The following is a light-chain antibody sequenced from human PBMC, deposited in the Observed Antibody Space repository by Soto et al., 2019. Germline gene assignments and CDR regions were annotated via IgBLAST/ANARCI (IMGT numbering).Light chain of an antibody. Sequence: DIQMTQSPSSLSASVGDRVTITCRASQNIRNYLNWYQQRPGKTPNLLVYAASTLRSGVPSRFSGRGSGTDFTLTISSLQPEDFATYYCQQLHSTSSYTFGQGTRVDIK. J-gene: IGKJ2*01. V-gene: IGKV1-39*01. CDR3: QQLHSTSSYT. CDR2: AAS. CDR1: QNIRNY.